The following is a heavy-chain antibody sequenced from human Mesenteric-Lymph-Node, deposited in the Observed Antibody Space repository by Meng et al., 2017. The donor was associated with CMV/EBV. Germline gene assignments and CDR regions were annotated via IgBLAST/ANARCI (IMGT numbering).Heavy chain of an antibody. Sequence: ASVKVSCKASGYTFTSYYMHWVRQAPGQGLEWMGWINPNSGGTNYAQKFQGRVTMTTDTSISTAYMEVSGLRSDDMAVYYCAREVVGRATPYWGQGTLVTVSS. D-gene: IGHD2-2*01. CDR1: GYTFTSYY. CDR3: AREVVGRATPY. J-gene: IGHJ4*02. V-gene: IGHV1-2*02. CDR2: INPNSGGT.